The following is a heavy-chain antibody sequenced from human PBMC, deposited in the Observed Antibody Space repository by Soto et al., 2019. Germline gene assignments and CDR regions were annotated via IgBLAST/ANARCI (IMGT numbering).Heavy chain of an antibody. CDR1: GFTFSSYA. CDR2: ISGSGGST. V-gene: IGHV3-23*01. Sequence: GGSLRLSCAASGFTFSSYAMSWVRQAPGKGLEWVSAISGSGGSTYYADSVKGRFTISRDNSKNTLYLQMNSLRAEDTAVYYCAIEGGRGLSKGMDVRDQGTMGTVSS. D-gene: IGHD3-16*01. CDR3: AIEGGRGLSKGMDV. J-gene: IGHJ6*02.